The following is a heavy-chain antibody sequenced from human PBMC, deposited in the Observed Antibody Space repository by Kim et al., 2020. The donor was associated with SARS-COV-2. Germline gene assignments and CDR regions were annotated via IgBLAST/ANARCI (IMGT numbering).Heavy chain of an antibody. CDR3: TSIPGTPFAFWVAFD. CDR1: GFTFSDSP. CDR2: IRSKANSYAT. D-gene: IGHD1-1*01. V-gene: IGHV3-73*01. J-gene: IGHJ3*02. Sequence: GGSLRLSCAASGFTFSDSPMHWVRQASGKGLEWVGRIRSKANSYATAYAASGRGRFIISRDDSKNTAYLQMNSLKTEDTAVYDCTSIPGTPFAFWVAFD.